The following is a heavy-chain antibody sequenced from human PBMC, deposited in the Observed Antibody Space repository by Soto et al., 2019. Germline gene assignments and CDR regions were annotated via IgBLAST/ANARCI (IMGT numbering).Heavy chain of an antibody. V-gene: IGHV3-48*02. D-gene: IGHD5-12*01. CDR1: GFTFSSYS. CDR2: ISSSSSTI. J-gene: IGHJ4*02. Sequence: EVQLVESGGGLVQPGGSLRLSCAASGFTFSSYSMNWVRQAPGKGLEWVSYISSSSSTIYYADSVKGRFTISRDNAKNSLYLQMTRLGDEDTAVYYCAREGYPFDYRGQGTLVTVSS. CDR3: AREGYPFDY.